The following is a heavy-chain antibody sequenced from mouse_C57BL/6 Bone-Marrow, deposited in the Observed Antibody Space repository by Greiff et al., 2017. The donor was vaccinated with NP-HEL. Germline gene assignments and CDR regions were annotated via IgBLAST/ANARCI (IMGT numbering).Heavy chain of an antibody. Sequence: VKLQESGPELVKPGASVKLSCKASGYTFTSYDINWVKQRPGQGLEWIGWIYPRDGSTKYNEKFKGKATLTVDTSSSTAYMELHSLTSEDSAVYFCARWVITTGFAYWGQGTLVTVSA. V-gene: IGHV1-85*01. CDR3: ARWVITTGFAY. D-gene: IGHD1-1*01. J-gene: IGHJ3*01. CDR2: IYPRDGST. CDR1: GYTFTSYD.